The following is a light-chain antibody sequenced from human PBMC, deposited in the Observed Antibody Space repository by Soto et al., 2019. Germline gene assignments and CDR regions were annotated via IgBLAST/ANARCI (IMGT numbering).Light chain of an antibody. CDR1: NIGGKS. J-gene: IGLJ1*01. Sequence: SYELTQTSSESVAPGQTARISCGVNNIGGKSVHWYQQKPGQAPVVVVYDDSDRPSGIPERFSGSNSGNTATLTISRVEAGDEADYHCQVWDDNSDHHVFGTGTKVTVL. CDR2: DDS. CDR3: QVWDDNSDHHV. V-gene: IGLV3-21*02.